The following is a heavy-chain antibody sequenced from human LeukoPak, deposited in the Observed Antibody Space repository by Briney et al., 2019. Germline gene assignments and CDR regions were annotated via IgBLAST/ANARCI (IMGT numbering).Heavy chain of an antibody. Sequence: GRSLRLSCAASGFTFSSYGMHWVRQAPGKGLEWVAVISYDGSNKYYADSVKGRFTISRDNSKNTLYLQMNSLRAEDTAVYYCAKDHTLVVRGVIGMDVWGQGTTVTVSS. V-gene: IGHV3-30*18. CDR3: AKDHTLVVRGVIGMDV. CDR1: GFTFSSYG. J-gene: IGHJ6*02. CDR2: ISYDGSNK. D-gene: IGHD3-10*01.